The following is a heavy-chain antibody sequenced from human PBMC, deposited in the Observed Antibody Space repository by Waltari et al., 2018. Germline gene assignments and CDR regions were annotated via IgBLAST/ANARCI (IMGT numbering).Heavy chain of an antibody. Sequence: QVQLQESGPGLVKPSETLSLTCAVSGYSISSGYYWGWIRPPPGKGLEWIGSISNSGSTYYSRSLKSRVTISVDTSKNQFSRKLSSVTAADTAVYYCAGAYCSGGSCYGIDDWGQGTLVTVSS. J-gene: IGHJ4*02. V-gene: IGHV4-38-2*01. CDR3: AGAYCSGGSCYGIDD. D-gene: IGHD2-15*01. CDR1: GYSISSGYY. CDR2: ISNSGST.